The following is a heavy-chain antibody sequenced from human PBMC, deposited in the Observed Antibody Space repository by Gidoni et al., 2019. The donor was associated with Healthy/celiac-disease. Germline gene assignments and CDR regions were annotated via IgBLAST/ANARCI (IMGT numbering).Heavy chain of an antibody. Sequence: EVQLVESGGGLVQPGGSLRLSCAASGFPFRSHWMSWVRQAPGKGLEWVANIKQDGSEKYYVDSVKGRFTSSRDNAKNSLYLQMNSLRAEDTAVYYCARDQMGYCSSTSCYEAVDAFDIWGQGTMVTVSS. D-gene: IGHD2-2*01. CDR1: GFPFRSHW. CDR3: ARDQMGYCSSTSCYEAVDAFDI. V-gene: IGHV3-7*01. J-gene: IGHJ3*02. CDR2: IKQDGSEK.